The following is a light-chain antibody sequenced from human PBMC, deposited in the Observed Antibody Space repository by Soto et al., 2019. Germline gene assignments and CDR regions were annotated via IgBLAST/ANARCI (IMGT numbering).Light chain of an antibody. J-gene: IGKJ5*01. CDR3: QQRSNSPPST. CDR1: QTISNY. V-gene: IGKV1-39*01. CDR2: AAS. Sequence: IKMTQSPSSLSASVGDRVTITCRASQTISNYLPWYQQKSGQAPKLLVYAASILHSGVPARFSGSGSGTDFTLTINSLEPEDFAVYYCQQRSNSPPSTFGQGTQLEIK.